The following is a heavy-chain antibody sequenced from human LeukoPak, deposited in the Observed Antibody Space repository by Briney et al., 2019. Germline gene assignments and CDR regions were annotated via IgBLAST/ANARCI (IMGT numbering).Heavy chain of an antibody. CDR3: ARELSWRFDY. CDR1: GGSISSYY. J-gene: IGHJ4*02. CDR2: IYYSGST. D-gene: IGHD6-13*01. Sequence: SETLSLTCTVSGGSISSYYWSWIRQPPGKGLEWIGYIYYSGSTNYNPSLKSRVTISVDTSKNQFSLKLSSVTAADTAVYYCARELSWRFDYWGQGTLVTVSS. V-gene: IGHV4-59*01.